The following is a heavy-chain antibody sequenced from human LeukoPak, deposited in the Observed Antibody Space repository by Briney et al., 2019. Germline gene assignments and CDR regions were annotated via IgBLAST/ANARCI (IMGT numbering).Heavy chain of an antibody. CDR1: GFSFTNYW. CDR2: MYPGDSET. J-gene: IGHJ4*02. CDR3: ARLSDASSSWDAYFDY. Sequence: GESLQISCKGSGFSFTNYWIGWVRPLPGKGLEWMGIMYPGDSETRYSPSFQGQVTISADKSISTAYLQWSSLKASDTAMYYCARLSDASSSWDAYFDYWGQGTLVTVSS. D-gene: IGHD6-13*01. V-gene: IGHV5-51*01.